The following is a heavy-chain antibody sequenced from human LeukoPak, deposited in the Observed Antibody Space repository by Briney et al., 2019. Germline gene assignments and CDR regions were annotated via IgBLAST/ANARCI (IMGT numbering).Heavy chain of an antibody. J-gene: IGHJ4*02. CDR3: AKDLLYYYGSGSYYFDY. D-gene: IGHD3-10*01. V-gene: IGHV3-30*18. CDR1: GFTFSSYG. Sequence: GRSLRPSCAASGFTFSSYGMHWVRQAPGKGLEWVAVISYDGSNKYYADSVKGRFTISRDNSKNTLYLQMNSLRAEDTAVYYCAKDLLYYYGSGSYYFDYWGQGTLVTVSS. CDR2: ISYDGSNK.